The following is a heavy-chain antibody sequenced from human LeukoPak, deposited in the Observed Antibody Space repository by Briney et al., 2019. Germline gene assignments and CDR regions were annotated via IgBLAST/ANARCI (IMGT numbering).Heavy chain of an antibody. CDR2: INSDGSST. CDR1: GFTFDDYG. V-gene: IGHV3-74*01. J-gene: IGHJ5*02. D-gene: IGHD3-16*01. CDR3: ASSFS. Sequence: PGGSLRLSCAASGFTFDDYGMSWVRQAPGKGLVWVSRINSDGSSTSYADSVKGRFTISRDNAKNTLYLQMNSLRAEDTAVYYCASSFSWGQGTLVTVSS.